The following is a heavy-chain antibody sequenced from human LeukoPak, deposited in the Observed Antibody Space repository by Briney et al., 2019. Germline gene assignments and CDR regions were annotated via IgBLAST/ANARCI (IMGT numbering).Heavy chain of an antibody. D-gene: IGHD6-19*01. J-gene: IGHJ6*03. CDR1: GGSFSGYY. CDR2: INHSGST. V-gene: IGHV4-34*01. Sequence: SETLSLTCAVYGGSFSGYYWSWIRQPPGKGLEWIGEINHSGSTNYNPSLKSRVTISVDTSKNQFSLKLSSVTAADTAVYYCARGSKAVAGSNYYYYMDVWGKGTTVTVSS. CDR3: ARGSKAVAGSNYYYYMDV.